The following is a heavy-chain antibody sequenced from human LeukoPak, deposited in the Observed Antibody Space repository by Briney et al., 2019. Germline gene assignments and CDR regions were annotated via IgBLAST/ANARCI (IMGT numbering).Heavy chain of an antibody. D-gene: IGHD3-9*01. J-gene: IGHJ6*02. CDR3: ARTVDRPNYYYYGMDV. CDR1: GFTFDDYS. CDR2: ISSSSGYI. Sequence: TGGSLRLSCAASGFTFDDYSMNWVRQAPGKGLEWVSFISSSSGYIFYADSMKGRFTISRDNSKNTLFLQMNSLRAEDTAVYFCARTVDRPNYYYYGMDVWGQGTTVTVSS. V-gene: IGHV3-21*01.